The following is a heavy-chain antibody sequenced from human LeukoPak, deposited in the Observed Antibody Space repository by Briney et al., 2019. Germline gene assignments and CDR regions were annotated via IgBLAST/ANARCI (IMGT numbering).Heavy chain of an antibody. V-gene: IGHV5-51*01. J-gene: IGHJ4*02. CDR3: ARGSGSYHTAYMN. Sequence: GESLKISCKGSGYSFTSYWIGWVRQMPGKGLEWMGIIYPGDSDTRYSPSFQGQVTISADKFISTAYLQWSSLEASDTAMYYCARGSGSYHTAYMNWGQGTLVTVSS. CDR2: IYPGDSDT. D-gene: IGHD1-26*01. CDR1: GYSFTSYW.